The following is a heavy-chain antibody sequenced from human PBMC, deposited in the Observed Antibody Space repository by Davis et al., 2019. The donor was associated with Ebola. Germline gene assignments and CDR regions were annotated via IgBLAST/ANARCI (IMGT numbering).Heavy chain of an antibody. J-gene: IGHJ5*01. D-gene: IGHD3-9*01. CDR3: ARVNAMTGYSRFDS. CDR1: GFSFDDYA. Sequence: GGSLRLSCVASGFSFDDYAMTWVRQVPGKGLEWVSGINWNGGSTGYVDSVKGRFTISRDNAKNSLYLQMNSLRDEDTALYHCARVNAMTGYSRFDSWGQGTLVTVSS. V-gene: IGHV3-20*01. CDR2: INWNGGST.